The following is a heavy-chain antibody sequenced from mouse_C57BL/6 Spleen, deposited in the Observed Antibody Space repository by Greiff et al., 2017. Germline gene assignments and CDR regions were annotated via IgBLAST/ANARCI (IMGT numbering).Heavy chain of an antibody. CDR3: AKTLYGYDVGYAMDY. CDR2: IWSGGST. V-gene: IGHV2-4*01. J-gene: IGHJ4*01. CDR1: GFSLTSYG. D-gene: IGHD2-2*01. Sequence: VQLQQSGPGLVQPSQSLSITCTASGFSLTSYGVHWVRQPPGKGLEWLGVIWSGGSTDYNAAFISRLSISKDNSKSQVFCKMNSLQADDTAIYYCAKTLYGYDVGYAMDYWGQGTSVTVSS.